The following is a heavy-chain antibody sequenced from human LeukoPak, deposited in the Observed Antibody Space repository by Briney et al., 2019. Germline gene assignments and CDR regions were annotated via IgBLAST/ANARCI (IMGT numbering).Heavy chain of an antibody. J-gene: IGHJ4*02. CDR1: GFTFSSYW. Sequence: PGGSLRLPCAASGFTFSSYWLSWVRQAPGKGLEWVASIGQDGSQKYYVDSVRGRLTISRDNSKNSVYLQMNSPRVEDTAVYYCARNSGSHPFEYWGPEGLGSVSS. D-gene: IGHD1-26*01. CDR2: IGQDGSQK. CDR3: ARNSGSHPFEY. V-gene: IGHV3-7*01.